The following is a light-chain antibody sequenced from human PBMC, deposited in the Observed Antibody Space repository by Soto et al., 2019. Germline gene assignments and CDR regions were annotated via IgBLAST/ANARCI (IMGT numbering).Light chain of an antibody. J-gene: IGKJ1*01. CDR3: QQYNDWWT. CDR1: QSVSTN. CDR2: GAS. V-gene: IGKV3-15*01. Sequence: EIVMTQSPATLSVFPGERATLSCRASQSVSTNLTWYQQKPGQAPRLLMYGASTRATGVPARFSGSGSGTEFTLTISSLQSEDFAVYYCQQYNDWWTFGQGTKVDI.